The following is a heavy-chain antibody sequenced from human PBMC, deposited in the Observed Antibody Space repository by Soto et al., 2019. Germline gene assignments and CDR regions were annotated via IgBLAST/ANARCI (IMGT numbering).Heavy chain of an antibody. D-gene: IGHD2-2*01. CDR2: IIPILGIA. Sequence: SVKVSCKASGGTFSSYTISWVRQAPGQGLEWMGRIIPILGIANYAQKFQGRVTITADKSTSTAYMELSSLRSEDTAVYYCAREKDIVVVPAAGFDYWGQGTLVTVSS. CDR3: AREKDIVVVPAAGFDY. CDR1: GGTFSSYT. J-gene: IGHJ4*02. V-gene: IGHV1-69*04.